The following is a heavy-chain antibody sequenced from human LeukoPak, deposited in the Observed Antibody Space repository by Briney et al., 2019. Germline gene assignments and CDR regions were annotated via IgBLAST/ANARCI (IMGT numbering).Heavy chain of an antibody. V-gene: IGHV3-7*03. Sequence: GGSLRLSCAASGFPFSSYSMTWVRQAPGKGLEWVANIKPDGTTKFYVDSVKGRLTISRDNALNSLYLQMNSLRAEDTAIYYCARSIPYGTTWYGRSDYWGQGTLVTVSS. D-gene: IGHD6-13*01. CDR3: ARSIPYGTTWYGRSDY. CDR2: IKPDGTTK. CDR1: GFPFSSYS. J-gene: IGHJ4*02.